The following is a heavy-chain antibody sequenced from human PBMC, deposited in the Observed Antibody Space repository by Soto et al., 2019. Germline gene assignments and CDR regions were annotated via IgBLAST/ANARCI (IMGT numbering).Heavy chain of an antibody. CDR3: GRCRTDSYAMDV. CDR2: ISPYNGGT. CDR1: GYSFTSYG. Sequence: ASVKVSCKASGYSFTSYGIAWVRQAPGQGPEWMGWISPYNGGTNYAQNVKGRVVMTTEISTNTVYLELRSLRSDDTAVYYCGRCRTDSYAMDVWGQGTTVTVSS. V-gene: IGHV1-18*01. J-gene: IGHJ6*02.